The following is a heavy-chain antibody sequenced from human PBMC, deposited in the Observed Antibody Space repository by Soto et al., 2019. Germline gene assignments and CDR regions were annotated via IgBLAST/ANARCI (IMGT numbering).Heavy chain of an antibody. V-gene: IGHV4-39*01. CDR1: GGSISSSSYY. CDR3: ARGPLRNSSPWDYYYYGMDV. Sequence: SETLSLTCTVSGGSISSSSYYWGWIRQPPGKGLEWIGSIYYSGSTYYNPSFKSRVTISVDTSKNQFSLKLSSVTAADTAVYYCARGPLRNSSPWDYYYYGMDVWGQGTTVTVS. CDR2: IYYSGST. D-gene: IGHD6-6*01. J-gene: IGHJ6*02.